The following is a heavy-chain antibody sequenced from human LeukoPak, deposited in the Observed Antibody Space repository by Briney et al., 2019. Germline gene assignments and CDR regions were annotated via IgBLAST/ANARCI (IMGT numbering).Heavy chain of an antibody. D-gene: IGHD1-26*01. CDR1: GFTFSDYY. J-gene: IGHJ4*02. CDR3: AGAGGSYSAYPFDY. CDR2: ISSGGSTI. Sequence: PGGSLRLSCAASGFTFSDYYMSWIRQAPGKGLEWVSYISSGGSTIYYADSVKGRFTISRDNAKNSLYLQMNSLRAEDTAVYYCAGAGGSYSAYPFDYWGQGTLVTVSS. V-gene: IGHV3-11*01.